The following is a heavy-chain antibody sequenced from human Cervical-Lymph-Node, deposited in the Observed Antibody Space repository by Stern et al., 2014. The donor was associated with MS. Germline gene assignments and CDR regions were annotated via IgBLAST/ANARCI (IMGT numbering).Heavy chain of an antibody. J-gene: IGHJ4*02. CDR3: AREYSYYYDSSGYFDY. V-gene: IGHV3-11*06. D-gene: IGHD3-22*01. CDR1: GFTFSDYY. CDR2: ISSSSSYT. Sequence: VQLVESGGGLVKPGGSLRLSCAASGFTFSDYYMSWIRQAPGKGLEWVSYISSSSSYTNYADSVKGRFTISRDNAKNSLYLQMNSLRAEDTAVYYCAREYSYYYDSSGYFDYWGQGTLVTVSS.